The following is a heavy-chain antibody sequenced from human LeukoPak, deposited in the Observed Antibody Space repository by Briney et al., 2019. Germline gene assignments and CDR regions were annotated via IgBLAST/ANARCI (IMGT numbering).Heavy chain of an antibody. J-gene: IGHJ6*02. CDR3: ARDDCSSTSCYSAHDYYYGMDV. Sequence: GGSLRLSCAASGFTFSDYYMSWIRQAPGKGLEWVSYISSSGSTIYYADSVKGRFTISRDNAKNSLYLQMNSLRAEDTAVYYCARDDCSSTSCYSAHDYYYGMDVWGQGTTVTVSS. CDR2: ISSSGSTI. D-gene: IGHD2-2*01. V-gene: IGHV3-11*01. CDR1: GFTFSDYY.